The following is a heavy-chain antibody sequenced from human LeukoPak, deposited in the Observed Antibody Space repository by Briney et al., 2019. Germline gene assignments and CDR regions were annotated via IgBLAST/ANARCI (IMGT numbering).Heavy chain of an antibody. CDR2: IKTYNGDT. Sequence: ASVKVSCKASGYTFTSYGISWVRQAPGQGLEWMGWIKTYNGDTNSAQNLQDRVTMTTDTSTGTAYMELRSLRSDDTAVYYCARDGGQQWLTNYYSYGMDVWGQGTTVTVSS. V-gene: IGHV1-18*01. CDR3: ARDGGQQWLTNYYSYGMDV. CDR1: GYTFTSYG. D-gene: IGHD6-19*01. J-gene: IGHJ6*02.